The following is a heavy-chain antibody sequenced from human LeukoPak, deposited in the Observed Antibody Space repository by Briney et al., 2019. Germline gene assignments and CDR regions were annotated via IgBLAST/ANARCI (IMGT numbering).Heavy chain of an antibody. Sequence: GGSLRLSCVASGLTFDDYGMSWVRQAPGKGLEWVAVIWADGSKKYYGDSVKGRFTISRDNSKNTLYLQMNSLRAEDTAVYHCARDGAAAGWDYDYWGQGILVTVSS. V-gene: IGHV3-33*08. CDR3: ARDGAAAGWDYDY. D-gene: IGHD6-13*01. CDR2: IWADGSKK. CDR1: GLTFDDYG. J-gene: IGHJ4*02.